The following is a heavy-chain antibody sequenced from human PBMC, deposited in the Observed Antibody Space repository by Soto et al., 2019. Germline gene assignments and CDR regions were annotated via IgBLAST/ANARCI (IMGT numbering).Heavy chain of an antibody. V-gene: IGHV4-31*03. J-gene: IGHJ4*02. CDR1: GGSISSGGYY. CDR2: TYYSGRT. D-gene: IGHD4-4*01. CDR3: ARAYSNYFDY. Sequence: QVQLQESGPGLVKPSQTLSLTCTVSGGSISSGGYYWSWIRQHPGKGLEWIGYTYYSGRTNYNPSLKIRVTIAVDTSKNQFSLKLSSVTAADTAVYYCARAYSNYFDYWGQGTLVTVSS.